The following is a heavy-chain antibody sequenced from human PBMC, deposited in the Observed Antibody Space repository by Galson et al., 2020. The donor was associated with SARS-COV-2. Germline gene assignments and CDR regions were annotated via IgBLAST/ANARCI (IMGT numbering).Heavy chain of an antibody. CDR2: FIHVFAAA. J-gene: IGHJ4*02. CDR3: ARGEVQTLDD. V-gene: IGHV1-69*13. Sequence: SVKVSCKAFGGSFSSYDINWVRQAPGQGLEWMGGFIHVFAAAKYAQTFQGRVTITADEPATTGYMELTSLRSEDTAVYYCARGEVQTLDDWGQGTLVSVSS. CDR1: GGSFSSYD.